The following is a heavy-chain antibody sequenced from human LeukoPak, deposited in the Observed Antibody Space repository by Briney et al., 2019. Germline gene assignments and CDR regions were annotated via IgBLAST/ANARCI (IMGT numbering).Heavy chain of an antibody. CDR3: AKQWVDC. CDR2: IDESGDKT. D-gene: IGHD1-26*01. V-gene: IGHV3-23*01. J-gene: IGHJ4*02. Sequence: GGSLRLSCAASGFTFNNYAMNWVRQAPGKGLEWVSSIDESGDKTHYADSVKGRFTISRDNSQNTLYLQMNSLRAEDTALYYCAKQWVDCWGQGTLVTDSS. CDR1: GFTFNNYA.